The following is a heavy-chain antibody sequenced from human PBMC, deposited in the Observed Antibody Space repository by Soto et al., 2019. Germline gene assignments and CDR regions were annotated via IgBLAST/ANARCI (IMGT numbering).Heavy chain of an antibody. Sequence: QVQLQQWGAGLLKPSETLSLTCAVYGGSFSGYQWSWIRQTPGKGLEWIGGINDSGDINYNPSLKSRVTILVDAAKKQISLKLSSVTAADTAVYYCARVLILWFGEFSRRGGYYYYMDVWGKGTTVTVSS. CDR1: GGSFSGYQ. J-gene: IGHJ6*03. V-gene: IGHV4-34*02. CDR3: ARVLILWFGEFSRRGGYYYYMDV. D-gene: IGHD3-10*01. CDR2: INDSGDI.